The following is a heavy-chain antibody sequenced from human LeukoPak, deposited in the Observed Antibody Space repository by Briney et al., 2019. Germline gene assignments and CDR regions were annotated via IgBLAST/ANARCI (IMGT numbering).Heavy chain of an antibody. D-gene: IGHD6-19*01. CDR1: GGSLNNNY. Sequence: PSETLSLTCTVFGGSLNNNYWSWVRQPPGKGLEWIGYISYSGSTNYNPSLESRATVSVASSRTQFSLKINSVTAADTAVYFCARHLSDRTTVAGEFDYWGQGILVTVSP. CDR3: ARHLSDRTTVAGEFDY. J-gene: IGHJ4*02. CDR2: ISYSGST. V-gene: IGHV4-59*08.